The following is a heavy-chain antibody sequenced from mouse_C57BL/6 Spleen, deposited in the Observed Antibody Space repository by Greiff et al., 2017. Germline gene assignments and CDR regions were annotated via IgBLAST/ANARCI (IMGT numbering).Heavy chain of an antibody. D-gene: IGHD1-1*01. J-gene: IGHJ2*01. Sequence: VQLQQSGAELVKPGASVKLSCTASGFNITDYYMHWVKQRTEQGLEWIGRIDPEDGETKYAPKFQGKATITADTASNTAYMQHSSLTCEDTAVYYGAKGGTTVVAGMDYWGQGTTLTVSS. CDR3: AKGGTTVVAGMDY. CDR1: GFNITDYY. CDR2: IDPEDGET. V-gene: IGHV14-2*01.